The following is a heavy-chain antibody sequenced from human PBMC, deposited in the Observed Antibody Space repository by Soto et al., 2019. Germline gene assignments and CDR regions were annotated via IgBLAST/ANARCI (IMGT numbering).Heavy chain of an antibody. Sequence: GGSLRLSCSASGFTFSSYAMHWVRQAPWKGLEYVSAISSNGGSTYYADSVKGRFTISRDNSKNTLYLQMSSLRAEDTAMYYCARDPYCGGDCYHFDFWGQGTLVTVSS. V-gene: IGHV3-64D*06. D-gene: IGHD2-21*02. J-gene: IGHJ4*02. CDR3: ARDPYCGGDCYHFDF. CDR2: ISSNGGST. CDR1: GFTFSSYA.